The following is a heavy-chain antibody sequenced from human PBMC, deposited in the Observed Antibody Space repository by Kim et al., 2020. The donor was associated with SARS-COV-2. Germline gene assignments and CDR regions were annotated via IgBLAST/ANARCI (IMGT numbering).Heavy chain of an antibody. D-gene: IGHD6-13*01. J-gene: IGHJ4*02. Sequence: YADSVKGRFTISRDNAKNSLYLQMNSLRAEDTALYYCARAAAAAAICFDYWGQGTLVTVSS. V-gene: IGHV3-9*01. CDR3: ARAAAAAAICFDY.